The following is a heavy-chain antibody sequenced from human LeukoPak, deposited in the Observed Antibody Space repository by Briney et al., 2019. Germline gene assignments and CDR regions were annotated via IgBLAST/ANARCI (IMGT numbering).Heavy chain of an antibody. J-gene: IGHJ6*02. CDR1: GGSISSGDYY. CDR3: ARNDCSGGSCYYYGMDV. D-gene: IGHD2-15*01. Sequence: SETLSLTCTVSGGSISSGDYYWSWIRQPPGKGLEWIGYIYYSGSTDYNPSLKSRVTISVDTSKNQFSLKLSSVTAADTAVYYCARNDCSGGSCYYYGMDVWAKGPRSPSP. V-gene: IGHV4-30-4*01. CDR2: IYYSGST.